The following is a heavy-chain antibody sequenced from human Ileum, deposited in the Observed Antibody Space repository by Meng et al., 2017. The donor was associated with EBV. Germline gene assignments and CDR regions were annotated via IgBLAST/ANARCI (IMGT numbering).Heavy chain of an antibody. J-gene: IGHJ5*02. D-gene: IGHD3-10*01. CDR2: IHSSGST. CDR3: ARASYGSGSPLGESWFDP. V-gene: IGHV4-31*03. Sequence: QAQLQWWVPRLLRPSQTRSLTCTFSGGSISRGGYYWSWIRQHPGKGLEWIGYIHSSGSTYYNPSLRSRLTISVDTSKNQFSLKLSSVTAADTAVYYCARASYGSGSPLGESWFDPWGQGTLVTVSS. CDR1: GGSISRGGYY.